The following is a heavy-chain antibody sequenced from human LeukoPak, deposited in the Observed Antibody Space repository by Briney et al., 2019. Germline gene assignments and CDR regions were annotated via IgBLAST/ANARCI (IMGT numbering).Heavy chain of an antibody. Sequence: PSETLSLSCTVSGGSISRSSYYWGWIRQPPGKGLEWIGRIYYSGSTYYNPSLKSRVTISVDTSKNQFSLKLSSVTAADTAVYYCARVAGYDSSAYYPYYFDYWGQGTLVTVPS. V-gene: IGHV4-39*01. CDR2: IYYSGST. D-gene: IGHD3-22*01. J-gene: IGHJ4*02. CDR1: GGSISRSSYY. CDR3: ARVAGYDSSAYYPYYFDY.